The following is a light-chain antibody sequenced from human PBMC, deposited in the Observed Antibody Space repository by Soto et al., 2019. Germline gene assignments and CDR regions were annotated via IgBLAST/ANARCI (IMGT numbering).Light chain of an antibody. Sequence: EIGMTQSPATLSVSPGYRATLSCRASQSINTNLAWYQQKPGQAPRLLIYGASTRATGIPASFSGSGSGTEFTLTISSLQSEDFAVYYCQQYNNWPRTFGQGTKVDIK. CDR1: QSINTN. J-gene: IGKJ1*01. CDR2: GAS. V-gene: IGKV3-15*01. CDR3: QQYNNWPRT.